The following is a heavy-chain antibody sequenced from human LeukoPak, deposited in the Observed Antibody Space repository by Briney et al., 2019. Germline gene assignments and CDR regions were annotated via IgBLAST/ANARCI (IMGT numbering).Heavy chain of an antibody. CDR3: ARVLYCSSTSCHHAFDI. CDR2: INHSGST. Sequence: PSETLSLTRAVYGGSFSGYYWSWIRQPPGKGLEWIGEINHSGSTNYNPSLKSRVTISVDTSKNQFSLKLSSVTAADTAVYYCARVLYCSSTSCHHAFDIWGQGTMVTVSS. CDR1: GGSFSGYY. D-gene: IGHD2-2*01. J-gene: IGHJ3*02. V-gene: IGHV4-34*01.